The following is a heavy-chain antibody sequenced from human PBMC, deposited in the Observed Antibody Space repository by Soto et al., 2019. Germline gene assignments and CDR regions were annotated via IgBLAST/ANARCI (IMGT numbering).Heavy chain of an antibody. V-gene: IGHV5-51*01. CDR1: GFRFNNYW. J-gene: IGHJ4*02. CDR3: ASQGGSYCNSANCLHYCDY. Sequence: GESLKISCKGSGFRFNNYWIGWVRQLPGRGLEWMGILYPGDSDFRYNPSFQGHVIISADKSTGAAYLQWSSLKASDTAMYYCASQGGSYCNSANCLHYCDYWRKGTRVTVSS. CDR2: LYPGDSDF. D-gene: IGHD3-10*01.